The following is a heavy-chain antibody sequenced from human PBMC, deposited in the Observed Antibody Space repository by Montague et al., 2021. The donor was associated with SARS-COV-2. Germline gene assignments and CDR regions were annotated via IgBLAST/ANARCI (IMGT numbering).Heavy chain of an antibody. CDR2: ISHGGGT. CDR3: ARSRDWYLGN. J-gene: IGHJ4*02. D-gene: IGHD3-9*01. CDR1: GGSFSSY. V-gene: IGHV4-34*01. Sequence: SETLSLTCDVYGGSFSSYWSWIRQPPGRGLEWVGQISHGGGTNYNPSLKSRATISVDTSKNQVSLKLSSVTAADTAVYYCARSRDWYLGNWGQGTLATVSS.